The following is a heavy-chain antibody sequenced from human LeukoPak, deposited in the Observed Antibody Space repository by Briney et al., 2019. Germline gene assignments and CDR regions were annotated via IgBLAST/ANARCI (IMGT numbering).Heavy chain of an antibody. CDR3: AKTPAVFQGYCSSTSCSFDY. J-gene: IGHJ4*02. V-gene: IGHV3-23*01. CDR1: GFTFSSYA. CDR2: ISGSGGST. D-gene: IGHD2-2*01. Sequence: PGGSLRLSCAASGFTFSSYAMSWVRQAPGKGLEWVSAISGSGGSTYYADSVKGRFTISRDNSRNTLYLQMNSLRAEDTAVYYCAKTPAVFQGYCSSTSCSFDYWGQGTLVTVSS.